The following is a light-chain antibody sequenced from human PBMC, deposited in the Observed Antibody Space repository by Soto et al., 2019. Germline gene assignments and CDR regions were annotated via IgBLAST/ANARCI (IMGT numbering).Light chain of an antibody. V-gene: IGKV3-15*01. CDR3: QQYNNWPQT. Sequence: ETLMTQSPDTLSVSLGATAPLSRRASQSLRSSLAWYQKKNGQAPRIIIYDASTRATGIPARFSGSWSGTDFTLTISGLQSEDVAVYYCQQYNNWPQTFGQGTKVDI. CDR1: QSLRSS. CDR2: DAS. J-gene: IGKJ1*01.